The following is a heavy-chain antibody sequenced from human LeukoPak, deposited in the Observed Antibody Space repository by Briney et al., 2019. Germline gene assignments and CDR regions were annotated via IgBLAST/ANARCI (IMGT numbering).Heavy chain of an antibody. Sequence: GGSLRLSCAASGFTFSDYYMSWIRQAPGKGLEWVSLISSTSPRAISYGDSVKGRFTTSRDDAKDSLFLQMNNLRVEDTAMYYCAGHARGSYLVYWGQGILVTVSS. V-gene: IGHV3-11*01. D-gene: IGHD6-6*01. CDR2: ISSTSPRAI. CDR1: GFTFSDYY. CDR3: AGHARGSYLVY. J-gene: IGHJ4*02.